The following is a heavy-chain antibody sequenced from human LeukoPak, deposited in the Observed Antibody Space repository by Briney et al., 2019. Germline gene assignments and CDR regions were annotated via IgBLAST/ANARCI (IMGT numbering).Heavy chain of an antibody. CDR3: AKDFELLWFGGRGGYFDY. D-gene: IGHD3-10*01. V-gene: IGHV3-9*01. Sequence: PGRSLRLSCAASGFTFDDYAMHWVRQAPGKGLEWVSGISWNSDTMAYADSVKGRFTISRDNAKHSLYLQMNSLRAEDTALYYCAKDFELLWFGGRGGYFDYWGQGTLVTVSS. J-gene: IGHJ4*02. CDR1: GFTFDDYA. CDR2: ISWNSDTM.